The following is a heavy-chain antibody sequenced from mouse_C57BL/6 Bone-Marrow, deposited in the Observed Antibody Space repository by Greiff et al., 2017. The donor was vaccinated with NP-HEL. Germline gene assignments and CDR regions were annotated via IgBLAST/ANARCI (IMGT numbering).Heavy chain of an antibody. D-gene: IGHD1-1*01. V-gene: IGHV1-59*01. Sequence: QVQLQQPGAELVRPGTSVKLSCKASGYTFTSYWMHWVKQRPGQGLVWSGVIDPSDSYTNYNQKFKGKATLTVNTSSSTAYMQLSSLTSEDSAVYYCARRDYGSSYVETWFAYWGQGTLVTVSA. CDR1: GYTFTSYW. CDR3: ARRDYGSSYVETWFAY. J-gene: IGHJ3*01. CDR2: IDPSDSYT.